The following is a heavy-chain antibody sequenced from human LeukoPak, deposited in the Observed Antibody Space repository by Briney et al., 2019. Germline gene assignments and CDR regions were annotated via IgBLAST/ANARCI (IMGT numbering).Heavy chain of an antibody. Sequence: PSQTLSLTCTVSSRTTTGLPCSWIRHAPRKCLEWIGHIDYGTGTTTYNPSLRSRVTMSVDRSKNQLSLNLSSVTAADSAVYFCARDRALDPWGQGTLVVVS. CDR2: IDYGTGTT. CDR1: SRTTTGLP. CDR3: ARDRALDP. V-gene: IGHV4-59*12. J-gene: IGHJ5*02.